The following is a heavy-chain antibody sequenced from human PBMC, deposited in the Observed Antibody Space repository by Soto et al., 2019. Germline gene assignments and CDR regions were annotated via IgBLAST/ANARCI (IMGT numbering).Heavy chain of an antibody. CDR1: GGSISSSSYY. CDR3: ARRKDYNWFDP. D-gene: IGHD3-10*01. CDR2: IYYSGST. Sequence: ETLSLTCTVSGGSISSSSYYWGWIRQPPGKGLEWIGSIYYSGSTYYNPSLKSRVTISVDTSKNQFSLKLSSVTAADTAVYYCARRKDYNWFDPWGQETLVTVAS. J-gene: IGHJ5*02. V-gene: IGHV4-39*01.